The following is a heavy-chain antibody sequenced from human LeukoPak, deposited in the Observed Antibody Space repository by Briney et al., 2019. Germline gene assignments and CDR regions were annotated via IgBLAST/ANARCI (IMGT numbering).Heavy chain of an antibody. V-gene: IGHV4-59*01. J-gene: IGHJ4*02. CDR1: GDSLTRYH. D-gene: IGHD7-27*01. Sequence: SETLSLTCTVSGDSLTRYHWSWIRQPPGKGLEWIGYIYYSGSTNYNPSLKSRVTISVDRSKNQFSLKLSPVTAADTAVYYCARTTGDGSLDYWGQGTLVTVSS. CDR3: ARTTGDGSLDY. CDR2: IYYSGST.